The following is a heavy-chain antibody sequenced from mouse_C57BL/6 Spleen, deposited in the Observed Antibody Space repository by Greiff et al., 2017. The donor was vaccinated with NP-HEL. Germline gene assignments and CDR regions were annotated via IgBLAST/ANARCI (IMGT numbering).Heavy chain of an antibody. Sequence: QVHVKQPGAELVKPGASVKLSCKASGYTFTSYWMHWVKQRPGQGLEWIGMIHPNSGSTNYNEKFKSKATLTVDKTSSTAYMQLSSLTSEDFAVYYCARVEDITTVVERYFDVWGTGTTVTVSS. CDR1: GYTFTSYW. J-gene: IGHJ1*03. CDR2: IHPNSGST. CDR3: ARVEDITTVVERYFDV. D-gene: IGHD1-1*01. V-gene: IGHV1-64*01.